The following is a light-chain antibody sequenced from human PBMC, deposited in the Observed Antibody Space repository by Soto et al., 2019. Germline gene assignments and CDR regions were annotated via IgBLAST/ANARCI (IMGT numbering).Light chain of an antibody. CDR2: EGS. CDR1: SNDVGSYNL. Sequence: QSALTQPASVSGSHGQSITISCTGTSNDVGSYNLVSWYQHHPGKAPKLMIFEGSKRPSGVSNRFSGSKSGNTASLTISGLQAEDEADFYCCSYSGSNYYVFGTGTKLTVL. J-gene: IGLJ1*01. V-gene: IGLV2-23*01. CDR3: CSYSGSNYYV.